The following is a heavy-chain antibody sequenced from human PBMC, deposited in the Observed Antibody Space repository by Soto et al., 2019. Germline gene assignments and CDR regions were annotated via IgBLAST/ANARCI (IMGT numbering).Heavy chain of an antibody. J-gene: IGHJ3*02. D-gene: IGHD3-22*01. CDR2: ISGSGGST. V-gene: IGHV3-23*01. CDR1: GFTFSTYA. Sequence: VGSRSLSCAASGFTFSTYAMSWVRQAPGKGLEWVSAISGSGGSTYYADSVKGRFTISRDNAKNSLYLQMNSLRAEDTAVDYCASLYYYDSSGYSDAFDIWGQGTMVTVS. CDR3: ASLYYYDSSGYSDAFDI.